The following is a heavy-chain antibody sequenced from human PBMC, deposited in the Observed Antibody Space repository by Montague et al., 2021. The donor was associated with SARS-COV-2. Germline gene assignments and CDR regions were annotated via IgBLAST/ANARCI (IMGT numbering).Heavy chain of an antibody. D-gene: IGHD3-22*01. J-gene: IGHJ4*02. CDR2: INHSGST. CDR3: AWKTRGWLSRPPYKHYCDY. CDR1: GGSFSGYY. V-gene: IGHV4-34*01. Sequence: SETLSLTCAVYGGSFSGYYWSWIRKPQGKGLEWIGEINHSGSTNSNSTLTHRVTISVATSKTQFPLKLSSVTAADTAVYYCAWKTRGWLSRPPYKHYCDYWGQGTLVAVSS.